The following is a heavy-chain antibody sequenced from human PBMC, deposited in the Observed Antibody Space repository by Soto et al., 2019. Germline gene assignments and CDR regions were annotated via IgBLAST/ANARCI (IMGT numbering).Heavy chain of an antibody. D-gene: IGHD2-21*01. V-gene: IGHV4-59*01. CDR2: IYYSGST. CDR3: ARFLCGGDCYYDY. CDR1: GGSISSYY. J-gene: IGHJ4*02. Sequence: PSETLSLTCTVSGGSISSYYWSWIRQPPGKGLEWIGYIYYSGSTNYNPSLKSRVTISVDTSKNQFSLKLSSVTAADTAVYYCARFLCGGDCYYDYGGQGPLVTVS.